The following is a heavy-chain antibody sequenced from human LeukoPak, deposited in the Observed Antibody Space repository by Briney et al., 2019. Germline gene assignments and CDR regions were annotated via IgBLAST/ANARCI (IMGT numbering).Heavy chain of an antibody. J-gene: IGHJ4*02. D-gene: IGHD3-10*01. V-gene: IGHV4-38-2*01. Sequence: KPSETLSLTCAVSAYSANSGYYWGWIRQPPGKGLEWIGSIYHSGSTYYNPCLKSRVTISVDTSKNQFSLRLSSVTAADTAVYHCARGTGGYYANFDYWGQGTLVTVSS. CDR1: AYSANSGYY. CDR2: IYHSGST. CDR3: ARGTGGYYANFDY.